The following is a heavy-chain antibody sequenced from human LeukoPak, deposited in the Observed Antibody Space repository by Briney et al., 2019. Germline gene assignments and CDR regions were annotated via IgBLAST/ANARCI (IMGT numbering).Heavy chain of an antibody. J-gene: IGHJ3*02. CDR3: AREGVGYCSGGNCYSAHAFDI. CDR1: GFTFSSYA. D-gene: IGHD2-15*01. Sequence: GGSLRLSCAASGFTFSSYAMHWVRQPPGKGLEWVAIISYDGSNKYYADSVQGRFTISRDNSKNTLYLQMNSLRTDDTAVYYCAREGVGYCSGGNCYSAHAFDIWGQGTMVTVSS. CDR2: ISYDGSNK. V-gene: IGHV3-30-3*01.